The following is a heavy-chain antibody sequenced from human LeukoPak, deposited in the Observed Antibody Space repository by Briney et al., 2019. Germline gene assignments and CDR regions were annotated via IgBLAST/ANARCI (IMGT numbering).Heavy chain of an antibody. CDR1: VDSISSGDYY. D-gene: IGHD2-15*01. V-gene: IGHV4-61*02. CDR2: ISSSGCT. J-gene: IGHJ4*02. CDR3: ARWVAATLRFDY. Sequence: SETLSLTCTVSVDSISSGDYYWSSIRQPAGKGLEWIGRISSSGCTNYNPSLKSRVTISVDTSKNQFSLKLSSVTAADTAVYNCARWVAATLRFDYWGQGTLVTVSS.